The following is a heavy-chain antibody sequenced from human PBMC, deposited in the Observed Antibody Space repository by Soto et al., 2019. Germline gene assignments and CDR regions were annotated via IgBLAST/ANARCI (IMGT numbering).Heavy chain of an antibody. CDR2: INAGNGNT. V-gene: IGHV1-3*01. J-gene: IGHJ4*02. Sequence: SAKVSCKASGYTFTSYAMHWVRQAPGQRLEWMGWINAGNGNTKYSQKFQGRVTITRDTSASTAYMELSSLRSEDTAVYYCASSSYFVAPFDYWGQGTLVTVSS. CDR1: GYTFTSYA. D-gene: IGHD3-9*01. CDR3: ASSSYFVAPFDY.